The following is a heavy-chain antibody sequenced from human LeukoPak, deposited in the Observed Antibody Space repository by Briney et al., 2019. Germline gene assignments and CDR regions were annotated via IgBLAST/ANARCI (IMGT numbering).Heavy chain of an antibody. CDR2: IKEDGSVK. CDR1: GFTFSNYW. V-gene: IGHV3-7*01. D-gene: IGHD6-19*01. Sequence: GGSLRLSCAASGFTFSNYWMSWVRQAPGKGLEWVASIKEDGSVKYYVDSVKGRFTISRDNAKNSLYLQMNSLRAEDTAVYYCARDNGSGWLSFDYWGQGTLVTVSS. J-gene: IGHJ4*02. CDR3: ARDNGSGWLSFDY.